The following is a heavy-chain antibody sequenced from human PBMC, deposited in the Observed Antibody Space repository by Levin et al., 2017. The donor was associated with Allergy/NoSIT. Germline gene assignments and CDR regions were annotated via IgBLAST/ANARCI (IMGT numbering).Heavy chain of an antibody. Sequence: GGSLRLSCVASGFSFSSYSMNWVRQAPGKGLEWISYISSSSSTIKYADSVKGRFTISRDNVKNSLYLQMNSLRAEDTAVYYCARYYDPHYWGQGTLVTVSS. CDR2: ISSSSSTI. V-gene: IGHV3-48*01. D-gene: IGHD2/OR15-2a*01. J-gene: IGHJ4*02. CDR1: GFSFSSYS. CDR3: ARYYDPHY.